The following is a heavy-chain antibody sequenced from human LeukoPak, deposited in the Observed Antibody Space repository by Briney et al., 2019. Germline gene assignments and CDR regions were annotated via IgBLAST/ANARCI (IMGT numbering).Heavy chain of an antibody. CDR1: GFTFSSYA. V-gene: IGHV3-23*01. D-gene: IGHD3-10*01. CDR2: ISGSGGST. Sequence: GGSLRLSCAASGFTFSSYAMSWVRQAPGEGLEWVSAISGSGGSTYYADSVKGRFTISRDNSKNTLYLQMNSLRAEDTAVYYCAKDSSYYYGYTGYFDYWGQGTLVTVSS. CDR3: AKDSSYYYGYTGYFDY. J-gene: IGHJ4*02.